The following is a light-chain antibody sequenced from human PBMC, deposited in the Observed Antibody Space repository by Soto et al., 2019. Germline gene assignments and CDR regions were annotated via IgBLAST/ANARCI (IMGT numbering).Light chain of an antibody. Sequence: VLTQPPSVSGSPGQSVTISCTGTRSDVGSHNRVSWYQQPPGTAPKLMIYEVSNRPSGVPDRFSGSKSGNTASLTISGLQAEDEADYYCSLYTSSSTFVFGTGTKVTVL. V-gene: IGLV2-18*01. CDR1: RSDVGSHNR. CDR3: SLYTSSSTFV. J-gene: IGLJ1*01. CDR2: EVS.